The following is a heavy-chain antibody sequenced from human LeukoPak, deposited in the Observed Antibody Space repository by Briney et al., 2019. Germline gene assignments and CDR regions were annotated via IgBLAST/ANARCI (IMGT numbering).Heavy chain of an antibody. CDR2: IIPIFGTA. CDR3: ARDHCSSTSCYYLTDPPFDP. J-gene: IGHJ5*02. V-gene: IGHV1-69*13. Sequence: SVKVSCKASGYTFTSYGISWVRQAPGQGLEWMGGIIPIFGTANYAQKFQGRVTITADESTSTAYMELSSLRSEDTAVYYCARDHCSSTSCYYLTDPPFDPWGQGTLVTVSS. D-gene: IGHD2-2*01. CDR1: GYTFTSYG.